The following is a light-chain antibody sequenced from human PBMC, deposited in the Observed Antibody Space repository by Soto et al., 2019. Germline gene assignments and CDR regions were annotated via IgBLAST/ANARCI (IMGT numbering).Light chain of an antibody. Sequence: DIQMTQSPSTLSASVGDRVTITCRASQSISSWLAWYQQKPGKAPKLLIYDVSSLESGVPSRFSGSGSGTDFTLTISSLQPDDFATYYCQQYSRHSPGTFGQGTKVDIK. CDR1: QSISSW. CDR3: QQYSRHSPGT. J-gene: IGKJ1*01. CDR2: DVS. V-gene: IGKV1-5*01.